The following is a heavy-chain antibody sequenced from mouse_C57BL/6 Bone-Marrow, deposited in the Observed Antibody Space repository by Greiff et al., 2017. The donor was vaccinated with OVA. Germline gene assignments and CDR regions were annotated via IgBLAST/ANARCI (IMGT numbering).Heavy chain of an antibody. D-gene: IGHD4-1*01. V-gene: IGHV5-2*01. CDR3: ERDWAWFAY. CDR1: EYAFTSYD. CDR2: IHRDGGST. Sequence: EVKLVESGGGLVKPGESLKLSCESSEYAFTSYDMYWVRKTPEKRLELVAAIHRDGGSTNYPDNLESRFIISRDNTKKTLYLQMSSLRSEDTAVYYCERDWAWFAYWGQGTLVTVSA. J-gene: IGHJ3*01.